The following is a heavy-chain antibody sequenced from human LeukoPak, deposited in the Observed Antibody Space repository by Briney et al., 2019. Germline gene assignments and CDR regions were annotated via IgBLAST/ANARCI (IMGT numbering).Heavy chain of an antibody. D-gene: IGHD3-22*01. V-gene: IGHV3-7*04. J-gene: IGHJ3*02. CDR2: IKQGESER. Sequence: GGSLILSCAASGFSFKSYGFHWVRQAPGKGLEWVASIKQGESERYYVDSVNGRFTISRDNAKNSLYLQMNSLRAEDTAVYYCARGDNSAFDIWGQGTMVTVSS. CDR3: ARGDNSAFDI. CDR1: GFSFKSYG.